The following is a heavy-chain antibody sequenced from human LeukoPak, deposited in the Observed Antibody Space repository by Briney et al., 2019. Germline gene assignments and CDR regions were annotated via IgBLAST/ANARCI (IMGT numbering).Heavy chain of an antibody. Sequence: PGWSLRLSCAASGFTCSDYYMSWIRQAPGKGLEWVAYISSSGSTIYYADSVKGRFTISRDNAKNSLYLQMNSPRAEDTAVYSCASRAVPAAICDYWGQGTLVTVSS. CDR3: ASRAVPAAICDY. CDR1: GFTCSDYY. D-gene: IGHD2-2*01. J-gene: IGHJ4*02. V-gene: IGHV3-11*04. CDR2: ISSSGSTI.